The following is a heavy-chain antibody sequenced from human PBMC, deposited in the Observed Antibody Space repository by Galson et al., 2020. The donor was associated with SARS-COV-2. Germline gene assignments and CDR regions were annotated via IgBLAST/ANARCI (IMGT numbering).Heavy chain of an antibody. J-gene: IGHJ1*01. CDR2: ISSSSSYI. CDR1: GFTFSSYS. CDR3: ARNYGSGRRDFQH. Sequence: GESLKISCAASGFTFSSYSMNWVRQAPGKGLEWVSSISSSSSYIYYADSVKGRFTISRDNAKNSLYLQMNSLRAEDTAVYYCARNYGSGRRDFQHWGQGTLVTVSS. D-gene: IGHD3-10*01. V-gene: IGHV3-21*01.